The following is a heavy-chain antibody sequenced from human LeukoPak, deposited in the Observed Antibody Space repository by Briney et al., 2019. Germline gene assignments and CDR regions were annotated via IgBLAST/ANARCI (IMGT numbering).Heavy chain of an antibody. CDR2: IYSGGST. V-gene: IGHV3-53*01. CDR1: GFTVSSNY. CDR3: ESGSGSYRTPYYYMDV. J-gene: IGHJ6*03. Sequence: QSGGSLRLSCAASGFTVSSNYMSWVRQAPGKWLEWVSVIYSGGSTYYADSVKGRFTISRDNSKNTLYLQMNSLRAEDTAVYYCESGSGSYRTPYYYMDVWGTGTTVTVSS. D-gene: IGHD3-10*01.